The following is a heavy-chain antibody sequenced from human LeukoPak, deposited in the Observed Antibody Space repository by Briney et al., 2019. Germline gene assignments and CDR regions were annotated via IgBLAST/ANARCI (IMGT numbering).Heavy chain of an antibody. J-gene: IGHJ4*02. CDR3: AREYTSGYDF. D-gene: IGHD3-22*01. CDR2: ISYDGGQK. V-gene: IGHV3-33*01. CDR1: GFTFSRYD. Sequence: GRSLRLSCTASGFTFSRYDIHWVRQAPGKGLEWVAVISYDGGQKYYADSVKGRFTISRDNSKNTLYLQMNSLRAEDTAVYYCAREYTSGYDFWGQGTLVTVSS.